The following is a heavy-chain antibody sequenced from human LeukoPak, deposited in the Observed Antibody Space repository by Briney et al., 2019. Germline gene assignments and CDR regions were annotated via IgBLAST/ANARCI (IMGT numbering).Heavy chain of an antibody. Sequence: GGSLRLSCAASGFTFSSYAMHWVRQAPGKGLEYVSAISSNGGSTYYANSVKGRFTISRDNSKNTLYLQMGSLRAEDMAVYYCARGSVYYGMDVWGQGTTVTVSS. CDR2: ISSNGGST. CDR1: GFTFSSYA. J-gene: IGHJ6*02. V-gene: IGHV3-64*01. D-gene: IGHD6-19*01. CDR3: ARGSVYYGMDV.